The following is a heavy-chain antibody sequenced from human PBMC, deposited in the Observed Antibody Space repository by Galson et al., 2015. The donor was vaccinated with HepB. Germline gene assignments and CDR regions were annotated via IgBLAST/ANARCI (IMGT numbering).Heavy chain of an antibody. D-gene: IGHD7-27*01. J-gene: IGHJ3*01. CDR3: LKGGWGSVFDV. Sequence: SLRLSCAASGFTFKTYTMTWVRQAPGEGLEWLSSIRDGIHYADSVKGRFTISRDTSKNMVYLQMNSLRAEDTAVYYCLKGGWGSVFDVWGLGTMVTVSS. CDR2: IRDGI. CDR1: GFTFKTYT. V-gene: IGHV3-23*01.